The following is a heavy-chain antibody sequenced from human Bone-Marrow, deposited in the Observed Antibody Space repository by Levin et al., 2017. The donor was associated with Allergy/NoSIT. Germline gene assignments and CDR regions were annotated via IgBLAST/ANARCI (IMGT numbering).Heavy chain of an antibody. CDR1: GFIFGTYG. CDR3: AKQLGTGRPLRPLDS. V-gene: IGHV3-30*18. J-gene: IGHJ4*02. D-gene: IGHD3/OR15-3a*01. CDR2: ISFDGSEK. Sequence: GGSLRLSCEASGFIFGTYGMHWVRQTPGKGLEWVAFISFDGSEKFYTDSVRGRFSVSREISGNTMFLEMNSLRPEDTAFYYCAKQLGTGRPLRPLDSWGQGTLVTVSS.